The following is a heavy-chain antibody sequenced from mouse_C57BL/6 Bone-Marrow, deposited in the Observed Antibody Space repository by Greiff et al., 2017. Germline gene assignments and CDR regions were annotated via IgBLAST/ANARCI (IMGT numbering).Heavy chain of an antibody. CDR1: GYTFTSYW. V-gene: IGHV1-64*01. J-gene: IGHJ3*01. Sequence: QVQLQQPGAELVKPGASVKLSCKASGYTFTSYWMHWVKQRPGQGLEWIGMIHPNSGSTNYNEKFKSKATLTVDKSSSTAYMQLSSLTSEDPAVYYCARLTAWFAYWGQGTLVTVSA. CDR2: IHPNSGST. CDR3: ARLTAWFAY.